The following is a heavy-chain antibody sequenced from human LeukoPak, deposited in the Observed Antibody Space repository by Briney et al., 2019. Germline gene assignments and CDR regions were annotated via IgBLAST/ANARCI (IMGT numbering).Heavy chain of an antibody. CDR3: ARLSYSSSSCWFDP. Sequence: SQTLSLTCTVSGGSISSGEYYWSWIRQPPGKGLEWIGYIYYSGSTYYNPSLKSRVTISVDTSKNQFSLKLSSVTAADTAVYYCARLSYSSSSCWFDPWGQGTLVTVSS. CDR2: IYYSGST. J-gene: IGHJ5*02. V-gene: IGHV4-30-4*08. D-gene: IGHD6-6*01. CDR1: GGSISSGEYY.